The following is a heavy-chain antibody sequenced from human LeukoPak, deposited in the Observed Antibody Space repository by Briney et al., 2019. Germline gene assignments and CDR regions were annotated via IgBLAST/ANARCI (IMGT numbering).Heavy chain of an antibody. J-gene: IGHJ4*02. D-gene: IGHD6-13*01. CDR2: ISYDGSNK. Sequence: GGSLRLSCAASGFTFSSYAMHWVRQAPGKGLEWVAVISYDGSNKYYADSVKGRFTISRDNSKNTLYLQMNSLRAEDTAVYYCAKDLRQHPDYWGQGTLVTVSS. CDR1: GFTFSSYA. CDR3: AKDLRQHPDY. V-gene: IGHV3-30*04.